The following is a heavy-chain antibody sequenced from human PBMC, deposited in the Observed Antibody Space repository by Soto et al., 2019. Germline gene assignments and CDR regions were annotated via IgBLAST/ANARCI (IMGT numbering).Heavy chain of an antibody. J-gene: IGHJ4*02. CDR1: GFTFSTYA. CDR2: ICYDGSNK. CDR3: ARGAAAAGTVRLFDY. V-gene: IGHV3-33*01. Sequence: GGSLRLSCAASGFTFSTYAMHWVRQAPGKGLEWVAVICYDGSNKYYADSVKGRLTISRDNSKNTLYLQMNSLRAEDTAVYYCARGAAAAGTVRLFDYWGLGTLVTVSS. D-gene: IGHD6-13*01.